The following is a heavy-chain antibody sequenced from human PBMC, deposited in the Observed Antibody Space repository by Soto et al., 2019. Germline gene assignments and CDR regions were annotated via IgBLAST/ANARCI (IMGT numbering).Heavy chain of an antibody. V-gene: IGHV3-23*01. CDR3: AKDLGFYDFWSGYPGPYYFDY. CDR1: GFTFSSYA. CDR2: ISGSGGST. D-gene: IGHD3-3*01. Sequence: GGSLRLSCAASGFTFSSYAMSWVRQAPGKGLEWVSAISGSGGSTYYADSVKGRFTISRDNSKNTLCLQMNSLRAEDTAVYYCAKDLGFYDFWSGYPGPYYFDYWGQGTLVTVSS. J-gene: IGHJ4*02.